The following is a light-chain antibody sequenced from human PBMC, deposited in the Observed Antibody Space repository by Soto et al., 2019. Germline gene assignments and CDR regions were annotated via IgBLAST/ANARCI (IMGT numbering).Light chain of an antibody. Sequence: EIVMTQSPATLSLSPGEGATLSFMASQSVSSKLAWYQQKPGQAPRLLIYGASTRATGIPARFSGSGSGTEFTLIISSLQSEDSAVYYCQQYNSWLWTFGQGTKVDNK. CDR1: QSVSSK. CDR2: GAS. CDR3: QQYNSWLWT. J-gene: IGKJ1*01. V-gene: IGKV3-15*01.